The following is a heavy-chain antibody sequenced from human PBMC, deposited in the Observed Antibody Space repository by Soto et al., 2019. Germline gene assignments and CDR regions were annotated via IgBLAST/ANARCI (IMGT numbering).Heavy chain of an antibody. Sequence: KASETLSLTCTVSGGSISTHYWSWIRQPPGKGLEWIGYIYYSGSTNYNPSLKSRVTMSVNTSKNQFSLRLSSVSAADTAIYYCARDYGYAFDYWGQGTLVTVSS. CDR1: GGSISTHY. J-gene: IGHJ4*02. CDR3: ARDYGYAFDY. D-gene: IGHD5-18*01. CDR2: IYYSGST. V-gene: IGHV4-59*11.